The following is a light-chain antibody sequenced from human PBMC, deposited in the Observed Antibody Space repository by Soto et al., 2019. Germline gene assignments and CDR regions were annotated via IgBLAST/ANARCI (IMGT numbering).Light chain of an antibody. CDR3: QQYYSSPTWT. V-gene: IGKV4-1*01. Sequence: DIVMTQSPDSLAVSLGERATINCKSSQSIFYSSNNKNYLAWYQQRPGQPPRLLIYWASTRESGVPDRFSGSGSGTDFALTINSLQAEDVAVYYCQQYYSSPTWTFGQGTKVDIK. J-gene: IGKJ1*01. CDR1: QSIFYSSNNKNY. CDR2: WAS.